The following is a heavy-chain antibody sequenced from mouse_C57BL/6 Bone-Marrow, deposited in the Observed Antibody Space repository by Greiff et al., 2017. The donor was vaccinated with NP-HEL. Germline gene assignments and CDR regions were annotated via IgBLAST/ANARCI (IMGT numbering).Heavy chain of an antibody. CDR2: IRNKANNHAT. J-gene: IGHJ3*01. Sequence: EVKVVESGGGLVQPGGSMKLSCAASGFTFSDAWMDWVRQSPEKGLEWVAEIRNKANNHATYYAESVKGRFTISRDDSKSSVYLQMNSLRAEDTGIYYCTSYGSSPGWFAYWGQGTLVTVSA. V-gene: IGHV6-6*01. CDR1: GFTFSDAW. CDR3: TSYGSSPGWFAY. D-gene: IGHD1-1*01.